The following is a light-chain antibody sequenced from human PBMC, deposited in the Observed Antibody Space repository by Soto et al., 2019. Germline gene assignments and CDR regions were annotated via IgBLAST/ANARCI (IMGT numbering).Light chain of an antibody. CDR3: CSYAGSFTWV. CDR2: EDS. Sequence: QSALTQPASVSGSPGQSITMSCTGTSNDVGSYNVVSWYQQNPGKAPKLMIYEDSKRPSGVSNRFSGSKSGNTASLTISGLQAEDEADYYCCSYAGSFTWVFGGGTQLTVL. J-gene: IGLJ3*02. CDR1: SNDVGSYNV. V-gene: IGLV2-23*01.